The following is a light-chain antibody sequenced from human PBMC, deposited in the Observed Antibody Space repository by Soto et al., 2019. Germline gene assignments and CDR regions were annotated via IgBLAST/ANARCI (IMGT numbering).Light chain of an antibody. CDR3: QQYNNYSPAT. CDR1: QSVGRW. V-gene: IGKV1-5*01. CDR2: DAS. Sequence: DIQMTQSPSTLAASVGDRVTITCRASQSVGRWLAWYQQKPGKAPKLLIYDASTLISGVPSRFSGGGSGTDFTLTISSLQPDDFTTYYCQQYNNYSPATFGQGTKVEI. J-gene: IGKJ1*01.